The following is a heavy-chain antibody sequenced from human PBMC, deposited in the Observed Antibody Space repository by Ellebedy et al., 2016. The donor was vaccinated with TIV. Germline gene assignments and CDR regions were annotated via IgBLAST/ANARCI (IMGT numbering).Heavy chain of an antibody. CDR3: ARGDYHGSGAYCDY. J-gene: IGHJ4*02. D-gene: IGHD3-10*01. Sequence: SLKISCAGSGFIFDDYAMHWVRQVPGKGLEWVAGIGWNSIYMGYADSVKGRFTISKDNAKNSLYLQMNSLRAEDTALYYCARGDYHGSGAYCDYWGQGTLVTVSS. CDR1: GFIFDDYA. CDR2: IGWNSIYM. V-gene: IGHV3-9*01.